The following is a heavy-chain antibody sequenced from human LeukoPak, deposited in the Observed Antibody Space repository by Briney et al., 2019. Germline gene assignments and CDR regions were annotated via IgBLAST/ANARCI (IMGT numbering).Heavy chain of an antibody. J-gene: IGHJ4*02. CDR2: ISRGGDNT. CDR1: GFTFSSYP. D-gene: IGHD3-10*01. CDR3: AKRNYYGSGSYPDY. V-gene: IGHV3-23*01. Sequence: GGSLRLSCAVSGFTFSSYPMSWVRQAPGKGLEWVSAISRGGDNTYYADSVKGRFTISRDDSKSTLYLQMNSLRAEDTAVYYCAKRNYYGSGSYPDYWGQGILVIVSS.